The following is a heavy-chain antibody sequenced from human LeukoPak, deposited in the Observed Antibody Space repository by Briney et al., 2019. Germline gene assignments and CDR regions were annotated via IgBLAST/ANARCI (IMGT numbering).Heavy chain of an antibody. D-gene: IGHD4-17*01. J-gene: IGHJ4*02. CDR1: GGSFSGYY. CDR3: ASTNGDYSSHYYFDY. CDR2: INHSGST. V-gene: IGHV4-34*01. Sequence: PSETLSLTCAVYGGSFSGYYWSWIRQPPGKGLEWIGEINHSGSTNYNPSLKSRVTISVDTSKNQFSLKLSSVTAADTAVYYCASTNGDYSSHYYFDYWGQGTLVTVSS.